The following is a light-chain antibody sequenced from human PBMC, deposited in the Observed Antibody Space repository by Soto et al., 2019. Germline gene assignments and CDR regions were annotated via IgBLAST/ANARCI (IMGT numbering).Light chain of an antibody. CDR2: DVS. CDR3: NACTVTNVYV. Sequence: QSVLTQPASVSGSPGQSITISCTVTRSDVGAHNFVSWYQHHPGKAPKLIIYDVSNRPSGVPTRFSGSKSGNTATLTISGLQAEDEADYYCNACTVTNVYVFGTGTKVTLL. J-gene: IGLJ1*01. CDR1: RSDVGAHNF. V-gene: IGLV2-14*01.